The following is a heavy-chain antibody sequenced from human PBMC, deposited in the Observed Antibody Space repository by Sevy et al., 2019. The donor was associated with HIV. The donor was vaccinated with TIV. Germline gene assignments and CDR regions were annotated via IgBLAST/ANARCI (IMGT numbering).Heavy chain of an antibody. CDR1: GGSISSYY. Sequence: SETLSITCTVSGGSISSYYWSWIRQPPGKGLEWIGYIYYSGSTNYNPSLKSRVTISVDTSKNQFSLKLSSVTAADTAVYYCARAPARIAAAGTGFYYYYYMDVWGKGTTVTVSS. D-gene: IGHD6-13*01. V-gene: IGHV4-59*01. CDR2: IYYSGST. J-gene: IGHJ6*03. CDR3: ARAPARIAAAGTGFYYYYYMDV.